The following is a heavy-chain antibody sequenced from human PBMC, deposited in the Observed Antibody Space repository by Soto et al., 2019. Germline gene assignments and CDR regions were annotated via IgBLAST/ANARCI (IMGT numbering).Heavy chain of an antibody. CDR1: GFIFSDYY. CDR2: ISTNGRNI. J-gene: IGHJ4*02. Sequence: SLRLSCVASGFIFSDYYMSWIRQTPGRGLEWASYISTNGRNIYYADSVKGRFTISRDNTKNSLYLQMNSLRAEDTAVYYCARIPTPSCSAGSCSPYCGQGTSVTVS. CDR3: ARIPTPSCSAGSCSPY. D-gene: IGHD2-15*01. V-gene: IGHV3-11*01.